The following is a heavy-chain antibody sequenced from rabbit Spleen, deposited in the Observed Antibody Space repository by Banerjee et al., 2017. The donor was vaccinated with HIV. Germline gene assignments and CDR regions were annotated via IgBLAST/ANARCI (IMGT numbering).Heavy chain of an antibody. V-gene: IGHV1S45*01. CDR1: GFDSNKSYW. D-gene: IGHD7-1*01. CDR3: SRDTARSVTSTGMDL. J-gene: IGHJ6*01. Sequence: EQLGKSGGGIVTPEGSLTLTWKASGFDSNKSYWICWVRQAPGKGLEWIACINAHNSGATYYATWAKGRFTISKTSSTTVMRQMPSLTVAPTATYFCSRDTARSVTSTGMDLLGPGTLGSV. CDR2: INAHNSGAT.